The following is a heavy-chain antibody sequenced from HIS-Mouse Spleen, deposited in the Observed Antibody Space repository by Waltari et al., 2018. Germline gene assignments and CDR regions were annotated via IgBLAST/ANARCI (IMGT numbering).Heavy chain of an antibody. J-gene: IGHJ3*02. D-gene: IGHD7-27*01. CDR2: INHSGST. Sequence: QVQLQQWGAGLLKPSETLSLTCAVHGGSFSGYYWRWIRKPPGKGLEWIGEINHSGSTNYNPSLKSRVTISVDTSKNQFSLKLSSVTAADTAVYYCASPLANWGRRSRAFDIWGQGTMVTVSS. CDR3: ASPLANWGRRSRAFDI. V-gene: IGHV4-34*01. CDR1: GGSFSGYY.